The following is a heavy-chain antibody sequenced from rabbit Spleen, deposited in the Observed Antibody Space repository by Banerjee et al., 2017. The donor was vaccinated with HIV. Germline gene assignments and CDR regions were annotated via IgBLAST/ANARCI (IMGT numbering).Heavy chain of an antibody. Sequence: QSLEESGGGLVQPGASLTLTCTASGFSFSSNYYMCWVRQAPGKGLEWIACIYAGSSGSIYCANWAKGRFTISKTSSTTVTLQMTSLTAADTATYFCARDTSSSFSSYGMDLWGQGTLVTVS. CDR2: IYAGSSGSI. V-gene: IGHV1S40*01. J-gene: IGHJ6*01. CDR1: GFSFSSNYY. CDR3: ARDTSSSFSSYGMDL. D-gene: IGHD1-1*01.